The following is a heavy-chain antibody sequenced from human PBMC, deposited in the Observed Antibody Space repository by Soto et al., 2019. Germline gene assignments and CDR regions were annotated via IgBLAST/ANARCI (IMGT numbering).Heavy chain of an antibody. CDR2: ISYDGSNK. J-gene: IGHJ4*02. D-gene: IGHD3-10*01. V-gene: IGHV3-30*18. Sequence: GGSLSLSCAASGFTFSSYGMHWVRQAPGKGLEWVAVISYDGSNKYYADSVKGRFTISRDNSKNTLYLQMNSLRAEDTAVYYCAKEPPVNYYGSGSSDYWGQGTLVTVSS. CDR3: AKEPPVNYYGSGSSDY. CDR1: GFTFSSYG.